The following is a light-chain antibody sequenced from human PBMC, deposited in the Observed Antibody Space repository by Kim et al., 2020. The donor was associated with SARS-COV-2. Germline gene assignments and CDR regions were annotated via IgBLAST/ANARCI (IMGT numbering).Light chain of an antibody. CDR1: SSNIGAGYD. V-gene: IGLV1-40*01. CDR3: QSYDSSLSVNYV. J-gene: IGLJ1*01. Sequence: VTISCTGSSSNIGAGYDVHWYQQLPGTAHKLLIYGNSNRPSGVPDRFSGSKSGTSASLAITGLQAEDEADYYCQSYDSSLSVNYVFGTGTKVTVL. CDR2: GNS.